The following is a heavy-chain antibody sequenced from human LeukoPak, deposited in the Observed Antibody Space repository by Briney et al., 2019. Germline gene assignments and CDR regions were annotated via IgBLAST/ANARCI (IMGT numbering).Heavy chain of an antibody. CDR2: IIPMFGTA. CDR1: GGIFSSYV. Sequence: GASVKVSCKASGGIFSSYVTSWVRHAPGQGLECMGVIIPMFGTANYAQKFQDRVTITADKSTSTDYMELSSLRSEDTAVYYCASLNYYDTSGYFDYWGQGTLVTVSS. CDR3: ASLNYYDTSGYFDY. V-gene: IGHV1-69*06. J-gene: IGHJ4*02. D-gene: IGHD3-22*01.